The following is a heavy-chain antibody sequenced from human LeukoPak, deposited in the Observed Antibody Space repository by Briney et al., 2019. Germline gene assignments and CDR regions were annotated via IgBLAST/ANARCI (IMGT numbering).Heavy chain of an antibody. D-gene: IGHD3-9*01. V-gene: IGHV4-34*01. CDR2: INHSGST. CDR1: GGSFSGYY. CDR3: VWLNYCYGMDV. J-gene: IGHJ6*02. Sequence: PSETLSLTCAVYGGSFSGYYWSWIRQPPGKGLEWIGEINHSGSTNYNPSLKSRVTISVDTSKNQFSLKLSSVTAADTAVYYCVWLNYCYGMDVWGQGTTVTVSS.